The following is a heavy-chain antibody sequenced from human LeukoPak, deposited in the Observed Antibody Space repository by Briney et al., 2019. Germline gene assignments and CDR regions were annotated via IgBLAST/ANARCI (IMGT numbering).Heavy chain of an antibody. CDR2: SFSSGNT. V-gene: IGHV4-31*06. D-gene: IGHD3-22*01. CDR3: FDP. Sequence: SETLSLTCTVSGGSISGGNYWWSWVRQLPGMGLEWIGHSFSSGNTHYNPSLKSRVTISVDTSKNQFSLSLSSVFSDGSGLNWFDPWGQGTLVTVSS. CDR1: GGSISGGNYW. J-gene: IGHJ5*02.